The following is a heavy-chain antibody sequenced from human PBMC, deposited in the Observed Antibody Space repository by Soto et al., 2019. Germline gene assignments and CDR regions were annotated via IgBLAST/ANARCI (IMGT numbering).Heavy chain of an antibody. CDR2: IRAYNGNT. CDR1: WYTFTSYG. CDR3: ARGVQMDY. Sequence: ASVKASWTASWYTFTSYGISWVRQAPGQGLEWMGWIRAYNGNTNYAQKLQGRVTMTTDTSTSTAYMELRSLRSEEPAVYYCARGVQMDYWGQGTLDTSPQ. D-gene: IGHD1-1*01. V-gene: IGHV1-18*01. J-gene: IGHJ4*02.